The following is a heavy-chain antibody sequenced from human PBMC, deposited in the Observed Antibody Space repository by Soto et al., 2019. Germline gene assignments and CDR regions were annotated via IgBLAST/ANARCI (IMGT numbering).Heavy chain of an antibody. CDR1: GYTFSSSF. CDR3: ARGPCVGGRCYGSPSDD. J-gene: IGHJ4*02. Sequence: QVQLVQSGAEVKKPGASVKVSCKASGYTFSSSFVHWVRQAPGRGLEWMGIINPSDATVSYTQQFRGRISMTRETSTRTVYMELSRLSSEDTAVYYCARGPCVGGRCYGSPSDDWGQGTLVTVSS. V-gene: IGHV1-46*01. CDR2: INPSDATV. D-gene: IGHD2-15*01.